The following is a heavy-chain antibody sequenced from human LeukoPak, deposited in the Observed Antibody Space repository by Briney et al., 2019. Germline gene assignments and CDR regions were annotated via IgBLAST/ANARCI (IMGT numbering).Heavy chain of an antibody. CDR3: ARAHSSGYSYYYYMDV. Sequence: ASVKVSCKASGYTFTSYDINWVRQATGQGLEWMGWMNPNSGNTGYAQKFQDRVTITRNTSISTAYMELSGLRSEDTAVYYCARAHSSGYSYYYYMDVWGEGTTVTASS. D-gene: IGHD3-3*01. CDR1: GYTFTSYD. CDR2: MNPNSGNT. J-gene: IGHJ6*03. V-gene: IGHV1-8*03.